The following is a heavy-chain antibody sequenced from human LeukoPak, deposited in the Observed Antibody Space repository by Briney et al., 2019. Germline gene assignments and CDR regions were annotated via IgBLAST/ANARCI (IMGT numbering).Heavy chain of an antibody. Sequence: GGSLRLSCAASGFTFSSYWMSWVRQAPGKGLEWVASIKQDGSEKYYVDSVKGRFTVSRDNAKNSLYLQMNSLRAEDTAVYYCATDIVLVVAATDYWGQGTLVTVSS. D-gene: IGHD2-15*01. V-gene: IGHV3-7*01. J-gene: IGHJ4*02. CDR2: IKQDGSEK. CDR1: GFTFSSYW. CDR3: ATDIVLVVAATDY.